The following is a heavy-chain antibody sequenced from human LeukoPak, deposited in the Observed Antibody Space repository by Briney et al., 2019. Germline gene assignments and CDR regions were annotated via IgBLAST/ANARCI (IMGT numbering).Heavy chain of an antibody. CDR3: ARVRITFDP. Sequence: PSETLSLTCTVSGGSISSSSYYWGWIRQPPGKGLEWVSVIYSGGSTYYADSVKGRFTISRDNSKNTLYLQMNSLRAEDTAVYYCARVRITFDPWGQGTLVTVSS. V-gene: IGHV3-53*01. D-gene: IGHD3-10*01. CDR1: GGSISSSSYY. J-gene: IGHJ5*02. CDR2: IYSGGST.